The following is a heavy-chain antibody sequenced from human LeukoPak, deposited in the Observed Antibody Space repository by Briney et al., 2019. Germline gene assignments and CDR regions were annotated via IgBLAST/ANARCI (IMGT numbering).Heavy chain of an antibody. J-gene: IGHJ4*02. CDR3: ARGLKYYYDSSGYYGGDY. CDR1: GFIFNDFY. CDR2: ISNTGDTK. Sequence: GGSLRLSCAASGFIFNDFYMSWIRQAPGKGLEWISYISNTGDTKYYAASVRGRFTISRDNADNSLSLQLDSLRDEDTGIYYCARGLKYYYDSSGYYGGDYWGQGTPVTASS. D-gene: IGHD3-22*01. V-gene: IGHV3-11*01.